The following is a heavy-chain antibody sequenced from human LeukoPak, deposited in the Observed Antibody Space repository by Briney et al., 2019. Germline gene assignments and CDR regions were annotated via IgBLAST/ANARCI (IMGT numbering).Heavy chain of an antibody. Sequence: SQTLSLTCALSGDSVSSNSAAWNWIRQSPSRGLEWLGRPYYRSKWYNDYAVSVKSRITINPDTSKNQFSLQLNSVTPEDTAVYYCAREWRYDYVWGSYRYFDYGGQGTLVTVS. D-gene: IGHD3-16*02. CDR1: GDSVSSNSAA. CDR3: AREWRYDYVWGSYRYFDY. J-gene: IGHJ4*02. CDR2: PYYRSKWYN. V-gene: IGHV6-1*01.